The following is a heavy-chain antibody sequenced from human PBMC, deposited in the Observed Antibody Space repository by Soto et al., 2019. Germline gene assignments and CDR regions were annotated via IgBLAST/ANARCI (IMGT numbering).Heavy chain of an antibody. CDR1: GFAFSNYE. Sequence: HPGGSLRLSCAASGFAFSNYEMNWVRQAPGKGLEWVSYISLSGSTIYYADSVKGRFTISRDDATNSLYLQMDSLRADDTAVYYCARESFSASPNFFDYWGQGTLVTVSS. CDR3: ARESFSASPNFFDY. J-gene: IGHJ4*02. D-gene: IGHD3-3*02. CDR2: ISLSGSTI. V-gene: IGHV3-48*03.